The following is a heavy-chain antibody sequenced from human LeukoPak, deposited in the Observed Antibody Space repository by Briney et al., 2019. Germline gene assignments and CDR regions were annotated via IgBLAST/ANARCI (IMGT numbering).Heavy chain of an antibody. CDR1: GFTFSSYA. D-gene: IGHD6-13*01. J-gene: IGHJ4*02. Sequence: GGSLRLSCAASGFTFSSYAMHWVRQAPGKGLEWVAVISYDGSNKYYADSVKGRFTISRDNSKNTLYLQMNSLRAEDTAVYYCAKSAAAGSYFDYWGQGTLVTVSS. V-gene: IGHV3-30*18. CDR2: ISYDGSNK. CDR3: AKSAAAGSYFDY.